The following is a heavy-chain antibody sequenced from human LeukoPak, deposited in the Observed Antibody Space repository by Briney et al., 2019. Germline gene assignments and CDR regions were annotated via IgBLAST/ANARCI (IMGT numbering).Heavy chain of an antibody. D-gene: IGHD3-9*01. V-gene: IGHV3-49*03. CDR2: IRSKAYGGTA. CDR3: TREIRYFDWFQADY. J-gene: IGHJ4*02. CDR1: GFTFGDHS. Sequence: QPGRSLRLSCTASGFTFGDHSESWFRQAPGKGLEWVGFIRSKAYGGTAEYAASVKGRFTISRDDSKSVAYLQMDSLKTEDTAVYYCTREIRYFDWFQADYWGQGTLVTVSS.